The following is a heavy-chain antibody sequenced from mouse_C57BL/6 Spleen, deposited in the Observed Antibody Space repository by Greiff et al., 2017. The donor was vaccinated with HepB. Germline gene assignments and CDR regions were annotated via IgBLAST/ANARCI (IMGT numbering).Heavy chain of an antibody. V-gene: IGHV3-6*01. D-gene: IGHD1-1*01. J-gene: IGHJ1*03. CDR1: GYSITSGYY. CDR2: ISYDGSN. Sequence: EVQLQESGPGLVKPSQSLSLTCSVTGYSITSGYYWNWIRQFPGNKLEWMGYISYDGSNNYNPSLKNRISITRDTSKNQFFLKLNSVTTEDTATYYCARERDYGSPYWYFDVWGTGTTVTVSS. CDR3: ARERDYGSPYWYFDV.